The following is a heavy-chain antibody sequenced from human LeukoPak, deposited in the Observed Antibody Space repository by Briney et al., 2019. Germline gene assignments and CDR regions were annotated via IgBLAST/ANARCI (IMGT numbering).Heavy chain of an antibody. D-gene: IGHD5-12*01. CDR3: AKGPRGYDSYYFDD. CDR1: GFSFSSYA. CDR2: PIGNGGST. J-gene: IGHJ4*02. Sequence: GGSLRLSCATSGFSFSSYAMRWVGPGPGEGLEWVSGPIGNGGSTYYADSVRRRVPISRDNSNNHLLPPVNRLEGDGPALYYFAKGPRGYDSYYFDDWGQGALVTVSS. V-gene: IGHV3-23*01.